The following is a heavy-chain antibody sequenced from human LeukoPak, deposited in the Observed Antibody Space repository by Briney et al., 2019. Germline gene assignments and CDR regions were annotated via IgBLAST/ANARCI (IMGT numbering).Heavy chain of an antibody. V-gene: IGHV4-59*08. Sequence: SGTLSLTCTVSGGSISSYYWSWIRQPPGKGLEWIGYIYYSGSTNYNPSLKSRVTISVDTSKNQFSLKLSSVTAADTAVYYCASALISDYMDVWGKGTTVTVSS. CDR2: IYYSGST. D-gene: IGHD3-10*01. CDR1: GGSISSYY. CDR3: ASALISDYMDV. J-gene: IGHJ6*03.